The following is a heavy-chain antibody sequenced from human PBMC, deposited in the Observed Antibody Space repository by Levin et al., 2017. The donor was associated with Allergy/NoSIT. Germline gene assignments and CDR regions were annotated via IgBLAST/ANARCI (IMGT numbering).Heavy chain of an antibody. Sequence: GGSLRLSCAASGFTFSSYAMSWVRQAPGKGLEWVSAISGSGGSTYYADSVKGRFTISRDNSKNTLYLQMNSLRAEDTAVYYCAKDKVVEYSSSSGEFDYWGQGTLVTVSS. CDR2: ISGSGGST. D-gene: IGHD6-6*01. V-gene: IGHV3-23*01. J-gene: IGHJ4*02. CDR1: GFTFSSYA. CDR3: AKDKVVEYSSSSGEFDY.